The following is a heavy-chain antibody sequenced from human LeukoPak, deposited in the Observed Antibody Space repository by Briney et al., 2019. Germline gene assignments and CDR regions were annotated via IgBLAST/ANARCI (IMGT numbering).Heavy chain of an antibody. CDR1: GFTFSDYN. CDR2: ISSSSSNI. Sequence: GGSLRLSCAASGFTFSDYNMSWIRQAPGKGLEWVSYISSSSSNIYYADSVKGRFTISRDNAKNSLYLQMNSLRAEDTAVYYFARTYYYHSSGYYYHWVQGTMVTVSS. V-gene: IGHV3-11*01. CDR3: ARTYYYHSSGYYYH. J-gene: IGHJ4*02. D-gene: IGHD3-22*01.